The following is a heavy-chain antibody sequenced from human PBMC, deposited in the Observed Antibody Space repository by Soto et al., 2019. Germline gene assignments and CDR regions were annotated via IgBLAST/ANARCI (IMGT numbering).Heavy chain of an antibody. V-gene: IGHV4-59*01. D-gene: IGHD3-10*01. CDR3: ARGDDFGGLKHDWSDS. Sequence: QVQLQESGPGLLKPSETLSLTCTVSGGSLINYYWTWIRQPPGKGLEWIGNVFYTGGTEYNPSLASRVAMSVDTSRNQFSLRLPAVTAADTAVYYCARGDDFGGLKHDWSDSWGPGTLVTVSS. J-gene: IGHJ5*01. CDR1: GGSLINYY. CDR2: VFYTGGT.